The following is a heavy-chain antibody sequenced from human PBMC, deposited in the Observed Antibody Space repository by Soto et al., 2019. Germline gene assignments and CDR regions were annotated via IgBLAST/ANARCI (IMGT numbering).Heavy chain of an antibody. Sequence: SETLSLTCTVSCGSISSYYWSWIRQPPGKGLEWIGYIYYSGSANYNPSLKSRVTISVDTSKNQFSLKLSSVTAADTAVYYCARGTYESSGYYEDYWGQGTLVTVSS. CDR1: CGSISSYY. CDR2: IYYSGSA. D-gene: IGHD3-22*01. CDR3: ARGTYESSGYYEDY. J-gene: IGHJ4*02. V-gene: IGHV4-59*01.